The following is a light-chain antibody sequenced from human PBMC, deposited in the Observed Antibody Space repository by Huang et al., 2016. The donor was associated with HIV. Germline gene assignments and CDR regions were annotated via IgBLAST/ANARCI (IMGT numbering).Light chain of an antibody. V-gene: IGKV1-39*01. CDR2: SAS. Sequence: DILLTQSPSSLSASVGARVTITFRASQNINTYLNWYQQKPGKAPNLLIHSASTLQTGVPSRFSGSGSGTDFTLTVNSLQPEDSATYYCQQGYSAWITFGQGTRL. CDR1: QNINTY. CDR3: QQGYSAWIT. J-gene: IGKJ5*01.